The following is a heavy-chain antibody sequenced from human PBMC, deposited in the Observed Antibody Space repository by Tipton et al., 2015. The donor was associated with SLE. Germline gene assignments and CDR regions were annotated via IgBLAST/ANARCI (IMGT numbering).Heavy chain of an antibody. Sequence: TLSLTCDVSGYTISNGYYWGWIRQSAGMGLEWIGEIDHSGNTNYNPSLNSRVTISVDTSKNQFSLKLTSVTAADTAVYYCARSDGGYWGQGTLVTVSS. CDR3: ARSDGGY. CDR1: GYTISNGYY. CDR2: IDHSGNT. J-gene: IGHJ4*02. D-gene: IGHD3-16*01. V-gene: IGHV4-38-2*01.